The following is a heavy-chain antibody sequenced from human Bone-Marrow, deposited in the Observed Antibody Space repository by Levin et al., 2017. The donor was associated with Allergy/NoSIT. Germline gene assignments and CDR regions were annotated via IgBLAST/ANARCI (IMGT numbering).Heavy chain of an antibody. J-gene: IGHJ4*02. CDR1: GFTFSDYY. CDR3: ARVFEYSGYDF. CDR2: MSSSGSTI. V-gene: IGHV3-11*01. D-gene: IGHD5-12*01. Sequence: KPGESLKISCAVSGFTFSDYYMSWIRQAPGKGLEWLSDMSSSGSTINYADSVKGRFTISRDNAKNALYLQMNSLRAEDTAVYYCARVFEYSGYDFWGQGTLVTVSS.